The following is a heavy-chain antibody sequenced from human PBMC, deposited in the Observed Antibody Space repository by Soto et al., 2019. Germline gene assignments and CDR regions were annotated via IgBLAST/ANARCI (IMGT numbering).Heavy chain of an antibody. Sequence: GGSLRLSCAASGFNFDNYAMYWVRQAPGKGLEWVAGISWNSGTIAYADSVKGRFTISRDNAKNSLYLQMNSLRAEDTALYYCAKDIVIFGVAPRRAFDIWGQGTMVTVSS. D-gene: IGHD3-3*01. CDR2: ISWNSGTI. CDR1: GFNFDNYA. J-gene: IGHJ3*02. CDR3: AKDIVIFGVAPRRAFDI. V-gene: IGHV3-9*01.